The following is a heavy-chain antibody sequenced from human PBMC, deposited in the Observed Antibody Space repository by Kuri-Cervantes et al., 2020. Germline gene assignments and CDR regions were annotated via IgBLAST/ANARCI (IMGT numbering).Heavy chain of an antibody. D-gene: IGHD6-19*01. CDR1: RYTFTGYY. V-gene: IGHV1-2*04. CDR2: INPNSGGT. Sequence: ASVKVSCKASRYTFTGYYMHWVRQAPGQGLEWMGWINPNSGGTNYAQKFQGWVTMTRDTSISTAYMELSRLRSDDTAVYYCANADIAVAGTPYDYWGQGTLVTVSS. CDR3: ANADIAVAGTPYDY. J-gene: IGHJ4*02.